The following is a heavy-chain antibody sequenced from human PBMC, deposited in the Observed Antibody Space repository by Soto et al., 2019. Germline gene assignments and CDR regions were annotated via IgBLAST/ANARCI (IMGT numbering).Heavy chain of an antibody. CDR2: ISWNSGSI. CDR1: GFTFDDYA. V-gene: IGHV3-9*01. D-gene: IGHD2-2*01. Sequence: EVQLVASGGGLVQPGRSLRLSCAASGFTFDDYAMHWVRQAPGKGLEWVSGISWNSGSIGYADSVKGRFTISRDNAKNSLYLQMNSLRAEDTALYYCAKAECSSTSCSFDYWGQGTLVTVSS. J-gene: IGHJ4*02. CDR3: AKAECSSTSCSFDY.